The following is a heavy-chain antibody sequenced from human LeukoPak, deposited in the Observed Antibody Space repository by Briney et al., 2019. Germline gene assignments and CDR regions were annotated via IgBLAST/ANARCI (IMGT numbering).Heavy chain of an antibody. Sequence: GSLRLSFGASGDYLMHWVRQAPGKGLLWVSHINSDGSWTSYADSVKGRFTISKDNAKNTVYLQMNNLRAEDTAVYYCVSFYETDWGRGTLVTVSS. V-gene: IGHV3-74*01. CDR1: GDYL. D-gene: IGHD2/OR15-2a*01. J-gene: IGHJ4*02. CDR3: VSFYETD. CDR2: INSDGSWT.